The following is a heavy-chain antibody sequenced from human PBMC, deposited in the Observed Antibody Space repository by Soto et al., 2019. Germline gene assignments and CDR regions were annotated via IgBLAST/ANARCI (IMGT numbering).Heavy chain of an antibody. CDR3: AKDTSRSYDYYGSGSPPYDFDY. CDR2: ISGSGGST. Sequence: GGSLRLSCAASGFAFSSFSMAWVRQAPGKGLEWVSAISGSGGSTYYADSVKGRFTISRDNSKNTLYLQMNSLRAEDTAVYYCAKDTSRSYDYYGSGSPPYDFDYWGQGTLVTVSS. J-gene: IGHJ4*02. D-gene: IGHD3-10*01. V-gene: IGHV3-23*01. CDR1: GFAFSSFS.